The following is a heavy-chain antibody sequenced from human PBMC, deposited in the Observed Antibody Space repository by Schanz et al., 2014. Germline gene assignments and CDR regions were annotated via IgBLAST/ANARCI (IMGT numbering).Heavy chain of an antibody. Sequence: QVQLQQWGAGLLKPSETLSLTCAVYGGPFSGYFWSWTRQSPEKGLEWIGEISHSGRTTYNPSLRSRATISVDTSKNQFFLKLSSVAAADTAVYYCARHLAESAAAAFDSWGQGTLVAVSS. V-gene: IGHV4-34*01. J-gene: IGHJ4*02. CDR3: ARHLAESAAAAFDS. CDR2: ISHSGRT. D-gene: IGHD2-2*01. CDR1: GGPFSGYF.